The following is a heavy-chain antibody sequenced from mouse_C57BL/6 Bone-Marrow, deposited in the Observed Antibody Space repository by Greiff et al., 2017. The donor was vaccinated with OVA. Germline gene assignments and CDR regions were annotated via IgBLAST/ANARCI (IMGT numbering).Heavy chain of an antibody. CDR3: ARHYGSSYPFAY. D-gene: IGHD1-1*01. CDR2: INPNNGGT. Sequence: VKPGASVKIPCKASGYTFTDYNMDWVKQSHGKSLEWIGDINPNNGGTIYNQKFKGKATLTVDKSSSTAYMELRSLTSEDTAVYYCARHYGSSYPFAYWGQGTLVTVSA. J-gene: IGHJ3*01. V-gene: IGHV1-18*01. CDR1: GYTFTDYN.